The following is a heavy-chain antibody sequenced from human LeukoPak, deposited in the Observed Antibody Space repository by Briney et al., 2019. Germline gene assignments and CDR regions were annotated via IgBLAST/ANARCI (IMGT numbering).Heavy chain of an antibody. CDR3: ARSESDSSGYFLDAFDI. J-gene: IGHJ3*02. D-gene: IGHD3-22*01. CDR1: GGSISSYY. Sequence: SETLSLTCTVSGGSISSYYWSWIRQPPGKGMEWIGYIYYSGSTNYNPSLKSRVTISVDTSKNQFSLKLSSVTAADTAVYYCARSESDSSGYFLDAFDIWGQGTIVTVSS. CDR2: IYYSGST. V-gene: IGHV4-59*08.